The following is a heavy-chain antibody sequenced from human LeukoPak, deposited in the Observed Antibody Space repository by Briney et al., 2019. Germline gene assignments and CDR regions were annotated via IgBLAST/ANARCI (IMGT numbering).Heavy chain of an antibody. CDR2: ISYDGSNK. CDR1: GFTFSSYG. J-gene: IGHJ4*02. V-gene: IGHV3-30*18. Sequence: PGGSLRLSCAASGFTFSSYGMHWVRQAPGKGLEWVAVISYDGSNKYYADSVKGRFTISRDNSKNTLYLQMNSLRAEDTAVYYCAKSGGSGSYIDYWGQGTLVTVSS. D-gene: IGHD3-10*01. CDR3: AKSGGSGSYIDY.